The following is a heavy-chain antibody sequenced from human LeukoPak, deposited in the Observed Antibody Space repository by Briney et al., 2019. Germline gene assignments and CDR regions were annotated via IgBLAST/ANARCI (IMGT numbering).Heavy chain of an antibody. J-gene: IGHJ4*02. D-gene: IGHD3-3*01. CDR1: GGSISSYY. Sequence: PSETLSLTCTVSGGSISSYYWSWIRQPPGKGLEWIGYIYYSGSTNYNPSLKSRVTISVDTSKNQFSLKLSSVTAADTAVYYCARSGKGHDFWSGYYYFDYWGQGTLVTVSS. V-gene: IGHV4-59*01. CDR2: IYYSGST. CDR3: ARSGKGHDFWSGYYYFDY.